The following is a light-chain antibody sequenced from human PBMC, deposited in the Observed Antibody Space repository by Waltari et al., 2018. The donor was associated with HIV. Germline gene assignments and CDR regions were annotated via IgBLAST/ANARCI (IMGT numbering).Light chain of an antibody. CDR1: SSDVGGYNY. CDR2: DVS. J-gene: IGLJ1*01. V-gene: IGLV2-14*03. Sequence: QSDLTQPASVSGSPGQSITISCTGTSSDVGGYNYVSWYQQHPGKAPKLIIYDVSYRPSGFSNRFSGSKSGNTASLTISGLQAEDEADYYCSSYISTSTVVFGTGTKVTVL. CDR3: SSYISTSTVV.